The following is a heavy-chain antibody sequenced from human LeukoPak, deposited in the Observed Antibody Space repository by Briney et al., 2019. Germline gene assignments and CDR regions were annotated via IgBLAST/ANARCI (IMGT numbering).Heavy chain of an antibody. CDR2: IYYSGST. V-gene: IGHV4-59*01. Sequence: SETLSLTCTVSGGSLSSYYWSWIRQPPGKGLEWIGYIYYSGSTNYNPSLKSRVTISVDTSKNQFSLKLSSVTAADTAVYYCARKGYNGSPFDYWGQGTLVTVSS. CDR3: ARKGYNGSPFDY. D-gene: IGHD1-26*01. J-gene: IGHJ4*02. CDR1: GGSLSSYY.